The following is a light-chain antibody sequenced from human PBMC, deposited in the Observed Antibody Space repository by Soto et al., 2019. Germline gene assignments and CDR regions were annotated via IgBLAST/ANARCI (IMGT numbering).Light chain of an antibody. Sequence: QSVLTQPASVSGSPGQSITISCTGTSSDVGAHKCVAWYQHHPGKAPKVVIYEDSSRPSGVSNRFSGAKSGNMASLTISGLQPEDEADYYCSSYTRAHSLVFGGGTKLTVL. V-gene: IGLV2-14*01. J-gene: IGLJ3*02. CDR1: SSDVGAHKC. CDR3: SSYTRAHSLV. CDR2: EDS.